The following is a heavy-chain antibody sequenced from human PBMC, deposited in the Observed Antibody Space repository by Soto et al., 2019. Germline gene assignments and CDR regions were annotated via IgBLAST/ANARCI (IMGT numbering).Heavy chain of an antibody. V-gene: IGHV1-69*12. Sequence: QVQLVQSGAEVKKPGSSVKVSCKASGGTFSSYAISWVRQAPGQGLEWMGGIIPIFGTANYAQKFQGRVTITADESTSTAYMDLSSLRSEDTAVYYCARVRLDYYDSSGYYYVFDYWGQGTLVTVSS. CDR3: ARVRLDYYDSSGYYYVFDY. J-gene: IGHJ4*02. CDR2: IIPIFGTA. D-gene: IGHD3-22*01. CDR1: GGTFSSYA.